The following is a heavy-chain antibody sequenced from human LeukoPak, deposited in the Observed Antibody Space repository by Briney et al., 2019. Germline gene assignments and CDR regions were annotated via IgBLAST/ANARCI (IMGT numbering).Heavy chain of an antibody. V-gene: IGHV4-39*07. D-gene: IGHD1-14*01. CDR3: ARDSTTYYYYYYMDV. J-gene: IGHJ6*03. CDR1: GGSISNYY. Sequence: SETLSLTCTVSGGSISNYYWGWIRQAPGKGLEWIGSIYYSGNTYYNSSLKSRVTISLDTSKNQFSLNLFSVTAADTAMYYCARDSTTYYYYYYMDVWGKGTTVTISS. CDR2: IYYSGNT.